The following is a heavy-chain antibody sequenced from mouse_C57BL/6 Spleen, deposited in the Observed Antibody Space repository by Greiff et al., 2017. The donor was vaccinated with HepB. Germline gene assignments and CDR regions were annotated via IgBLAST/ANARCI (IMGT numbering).Heavy chain of an antibody. Sequence: DVKLVESGGGLVKPGGSLKLSCAASGFTFSSYAMSWVRQTPEKRLEWVATISDGGSYTYYPDNVKGRFTISRDNAKNNLYLQMSHLKSEDTAMYYCARALDSSGYGFAYWGQGTLVTVSA. V-gene: IGHV5-4*03. CDR2: ISDGGSYT. J-gene: IGHJ3*01. CDR1: GFTFSSYA. CDR3: ARALDSSGYGFAY. D-gene: IGHD3-2*02.